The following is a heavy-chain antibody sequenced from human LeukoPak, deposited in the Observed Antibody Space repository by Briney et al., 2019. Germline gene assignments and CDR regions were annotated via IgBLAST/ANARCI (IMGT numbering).Heavy chain of an antibody. CDR3: ARGTYDILTGYPLLNAFDI. CDR2: IFYSGST. D-gene: IGHD3-9*01. CDR1: SGSISTSNYY. J-gene: IGHJ3*02. V-gene: IGHV4-39*07. Sequence: SETLSLTCTVSSGSISTSNYYWGWVRQPPGKALEWIGNIFYSGSTYYSPSLKSRVTISLDTSRNQFSLKLNSVTAADTAVYYCARGTYDILTGYPLLNAFDIWGQGTMVTVSS.